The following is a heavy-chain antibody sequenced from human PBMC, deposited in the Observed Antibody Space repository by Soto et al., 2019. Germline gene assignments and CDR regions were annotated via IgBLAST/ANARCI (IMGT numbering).Heavy chain of an antibody. Sequence: QVQPVESGGGVVQPGRSLRLSCAASGFTFSSYGMHWVRQAPGKGLEWVAVIWYDGSNKYYAGSVKGRFTISRDNSKNTLYLQMNSLRAEDTAVYYCARDSWFGELSYYFDYWGQGTLVTVSS. J-gene: IGHJ4*02. V-gene: IGHV3-33*01. CDR1: GFTFSSYG. D-gene: IGHD3-10*01. CDR2: IWYDGSNK. CDR3: ARDSWFGELSYYFDY.